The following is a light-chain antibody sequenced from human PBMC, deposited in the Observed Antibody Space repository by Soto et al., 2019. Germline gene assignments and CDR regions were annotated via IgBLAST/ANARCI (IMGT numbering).Light chain of an antibody. V-gene: IGKV1-6*01. J-gene: IGKJ1*01. CDR1: QAIRQD. Sequence: AIQMTQSPSSLSASVGDRVTITCRASQAIRQDLGWYQQKPGKPPKVLIYGACELQNGVPSRFSGRGSGTDFTLTISSLQPEDSATYYCLQDNDYPWTFGQGTKVEIK. CDR2: GAC. CDR3: LQDNDYPWT.